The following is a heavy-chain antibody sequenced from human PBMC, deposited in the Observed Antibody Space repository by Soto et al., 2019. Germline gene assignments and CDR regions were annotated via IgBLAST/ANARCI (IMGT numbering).Heavy chain of an antibody. V-gene: IGHV3-7*01. D-gene: IGHD3-9*01. J-gene: IGHJ5*02. CDR3: ARVVLAEVLRYFDWFPKNNWFDP. CDR2: IKQDGSEK. CDR1: GFTFSSYW. Sequence: EVQLVESGGGLVQPGGSLRLSCAASGFTFSSYWMSWVRQAPGKGLEWVANIKQDGSEKYYVDSVKGRFTISRDNAKNSLYLQMNSLRAEDTAVYYCARVVLAEVLRYFDWFPKNNWFDPWGQGTLVTVSS.